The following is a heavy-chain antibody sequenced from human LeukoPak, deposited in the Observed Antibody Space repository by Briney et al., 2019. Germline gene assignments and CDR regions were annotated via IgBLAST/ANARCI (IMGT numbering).Heavy chain of an antibody. CDR1: GFTFSSYG. D-gene: IGHD6-13*01. V-gene: IGHV3-30*03. J-gene: IGHJ3*02. CDR3: ARVGSSSFAFDI. CDR2: ISYDGSNK. Sequence: GGSLRLSCAASGFTFSSYGMHWVRQAPGKGLEWVAVISYDGSNKYYADSVKGRFTISRDNSKDTLCLQMNSLRAEDTAVYYCARVGSSSFAFDIWGQGTMVTVSS.